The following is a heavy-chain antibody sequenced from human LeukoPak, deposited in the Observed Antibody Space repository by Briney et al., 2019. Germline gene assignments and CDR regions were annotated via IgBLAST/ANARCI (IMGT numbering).Heavy chain of an antibody. Sequence: SETLSLTCAVYGGSFSGYYWSWIRQPPGKGLEWIGEINHSGSTNYNPSLKSRVTISVDTSENQFSLKLSSVTAADTAVYYCATRYDYGDYDDDYWGQGTLATVSS. J-gene: IGHJ4*02. CDR3: ATRYDYGDYDDDY. D-gene: IGHD4-17*01. V-gene: IGHV4-34*01. CDR1: GGSFSGYY. CDR2: INHSGST.